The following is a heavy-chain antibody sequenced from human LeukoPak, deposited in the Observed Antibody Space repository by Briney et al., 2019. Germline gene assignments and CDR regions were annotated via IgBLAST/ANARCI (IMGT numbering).Heavy chain of an antibody. J-gene: IGHJ4*02. D-gene: IGHD3-16*01. CDR2: ISHTGGT. CDR1: GGSITSPNW. Sequence: PSETLSLTCAVSGGSITSPNWWSWVRPPPGKGLEWIGEISHTGGTNYNPSLQSRVTISVDKSKNQFSLKLSSVTAADTAVYYCAGGPRRLLDYWGQGTLVTVSS. V-gene: IGHV4-4*02. CDR3: AGGPRRLLDY.